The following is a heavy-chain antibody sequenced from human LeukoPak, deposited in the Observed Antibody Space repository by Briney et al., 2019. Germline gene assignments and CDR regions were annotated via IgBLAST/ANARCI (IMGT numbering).Heavy chain of an antibody. CDR3: AKDQTYYDFWSGYYEDAFDI. CDR1: GFTFSTYA. V-gene: IGHV3-23*01. J-gene: IGHJ3*02. CDR2: ISGSGGST. D-gene: IGHD3-3*01. Sequence: GGSLRLSCAASGFTFSTYAMSWVRQAPGKGLEWVPAISGSGGSTYYADSVKGRFTISRDNSKNTLYLQMNSLRAEDTAVYYCAKDQTYYDFWSGYYEDAFDIWGQGTMVTVSS.